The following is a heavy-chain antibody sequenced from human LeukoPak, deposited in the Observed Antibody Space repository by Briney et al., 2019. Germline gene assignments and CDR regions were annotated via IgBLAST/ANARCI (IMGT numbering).Heavy chain of an antibody. Sequence: SETLSLTCTVSGGSISSYYWSWIRQPAGKGLEWIGRIYTSGSTNYNPSLKSRVTMSVDTSKNQFSLKLSSVTAADTAVYYCARAPANESYYDSSGYYLLNWYFDLWGRGTLVTVSS. CDR2: IYTSGST. CDR3: ARAPANESYYDSSGYYLLNWYFDL. V-gene: IGHV4-4*07. CDR1: GGSISSYY. D-gene: IGHD3-22*01. J-gene: IGHJ2*01.